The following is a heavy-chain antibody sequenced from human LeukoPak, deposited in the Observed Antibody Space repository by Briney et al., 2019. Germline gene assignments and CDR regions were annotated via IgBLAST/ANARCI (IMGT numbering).Heavy chain of an antibody. V-gene: IGHV4-4*07. CDR2: IYTSGST. Sequence: SETLSLTCTVSGGSISSYYWSWIRQPAGKGLEWIGRIYTSGSTNYNPSLKSRVTMSVDTSKNQFSLKLSSVTAADTAVYYCARLMVRGVTDHIFDYWGQGTLVTVSS. CDR3: ARLMVRGVTDHIFDY. CDR1: GGSISSYY. D-gene: IGHD3-10*01. J-gene: IGHJ4*02.